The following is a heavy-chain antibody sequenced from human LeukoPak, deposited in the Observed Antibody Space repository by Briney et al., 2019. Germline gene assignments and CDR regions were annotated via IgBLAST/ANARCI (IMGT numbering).Heavy chain of an antibody. CDR3: ARRPYSSSWYDSEYFQH. CDR1: GFTFSSYW. D-gene: IGHD6-13*01. Sequence: PGGSLRLSCAASGFTFSSYWMHWVRQAPGKGLVWVSRINSDGSSASYADSVKGRFTISRDNAKNTLHLQMNSLRAEDTAVYYCARRPYSSSWYDSEYFQHWGQGTLVTVSS. CDR2: INSDGSSA. V-gene: IGHV3-74*01. J-gene: IGHJ1*01.